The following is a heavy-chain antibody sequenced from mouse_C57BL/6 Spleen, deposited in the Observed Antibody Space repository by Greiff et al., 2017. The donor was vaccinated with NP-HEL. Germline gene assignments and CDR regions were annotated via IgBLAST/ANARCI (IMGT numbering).Heavy chain of an antibody. CDR2: INPYNGGT. D-gene: IGHD3-3*01. J-gene: IGHJ1*03. Sequence: VHVKQSGPVLVKPGASVKMSCKASGYTFTDYYMNWVKQSHGKSLEWIGVINPYNGGTSYNQKFKGKATLTVDKSSSTAYMELTSLTSEDSAFYYCSRSKGRDDWYFDVWGTGTTVTVSS. CDR1: GYTFTDYY. V-gene: IGHV1-19*01. CDR3: SRSKGRDDWYFDV.